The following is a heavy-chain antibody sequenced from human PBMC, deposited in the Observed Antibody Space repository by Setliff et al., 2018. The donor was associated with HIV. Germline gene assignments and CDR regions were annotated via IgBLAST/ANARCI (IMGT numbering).Heavy chain of an antibody. CDR2: ISWNGGRT. J-gene: IGHJ4*02. V-gene: IGHV3-20*04. CDR3: ARARYSGYDWGGFYFDY. Sequence: PGGSLRLSCAASGFTLDDYAMHWVRQAPGKGLEWVSGISWNGGRTGYADSVKGRFTVYRDNAKDSLYLQMNSLRAEDMALYFCARARYSGYDWGGFYFDYWGLGTLVTVSS. D-gene: IGHD5-12*01. CDR1: GFTLDDYA.